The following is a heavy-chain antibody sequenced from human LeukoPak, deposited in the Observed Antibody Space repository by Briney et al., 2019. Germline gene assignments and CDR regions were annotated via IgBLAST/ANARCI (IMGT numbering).Heavy chain of an antibody. D-gene: IGHD4-11*01. CDR2: IWSDASNR. V-gene: IGHV3-33*01. J-gene: IGHJ4*01. CDR3: ARDAQRGFDYSNSLEY. Sequence: PGGSLRLSCAASGFIFSHYGMHWVRQAPGKGLGWVAVIWSDASNRFYAGSVKGRFTISRDNSQNTLFLQMNSLGVEHPDTYYCARDAQRGFDYSNSLEYWGHGTLVTVSS. CDR1: GFIFSHYG.